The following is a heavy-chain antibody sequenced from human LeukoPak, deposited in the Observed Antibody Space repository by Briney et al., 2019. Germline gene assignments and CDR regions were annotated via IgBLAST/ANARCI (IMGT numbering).Heavy chain of an antibody. CDR2: INHSGYT. CDR3: TRMTTGHDY. D-gene: IGHD4-17*01. J-gene: IGHJ4*02. CDR1: GVSFNDYY. Sequence: PSETLSLTCAVSGVSFNDYYWSWVRQPPGKGLEWIGEINHSGYTNDSPSLKSRVTISIDTSRKQFSLNLRSVTVADTAVYYCTRMTTGHDYWGQGILVTVSS. V-gene: IGHV4-34*01.